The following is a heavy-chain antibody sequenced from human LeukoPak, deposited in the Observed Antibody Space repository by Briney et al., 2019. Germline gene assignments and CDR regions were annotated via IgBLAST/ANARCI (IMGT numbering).Heavy chain of an antibody. D-gene: IGHD3/OR15-3a*01. CDR2: ISSSGSGT. CDR3: ARDVEASNFWTGYSY. CDR1: GFTFSSFA. J-gene: IGHJ4*02. V-gene: IGHV3-23*01. Sequence: GGSLRLSCAASGFTFSSFAMSWVRQAPGKGLEWVSTISSSGSGTYYADSVKGRFTISRDNSNNALFLQMNSLRAEDTAVYYCARDVEASNFWTGYSYWGQGSLVTVSS.